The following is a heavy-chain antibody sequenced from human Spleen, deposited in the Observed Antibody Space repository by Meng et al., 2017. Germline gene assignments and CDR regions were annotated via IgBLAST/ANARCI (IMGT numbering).Heavy chain of an antibody. V-gene: IGHV3-23*01. CDR2: ISGSGGST. CDR3: ARGNTGNSYGMVV. J-gene: IGHJ6*02. D-gene: IGHD7-27*01. Sequence: GESLKISCAASGFTFSSYAMSWVRQAPGKGLEWVSAISGSGGSTYYADSVKGRFTISRDNAKNSLYLQMNSLRAEDTAVYYCARGNTGNSYGMVVWGQGTTVTVSS. CDR1: GFTFSSYA.